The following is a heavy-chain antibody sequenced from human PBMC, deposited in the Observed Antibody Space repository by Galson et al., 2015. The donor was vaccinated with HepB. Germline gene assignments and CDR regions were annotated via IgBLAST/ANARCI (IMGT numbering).Heavy chain of an antibody. J-gene: IGHJ3*02. V-gene: IGHV2-5*01. D-gene: IGHD2-2*01. CDR1: GFSLSTSGVG. CDR3: AHSLRYCSSTSCFSFNAFDI. Sequence: PALVKPTQPLTLTCTFSGFSLSTSGVGVGWIRQPPGKALEWLALIYWNDDKRYSPSLKSRLTITKDTSKNQVVLTMTSMDPVDTATYYCAHSLRYCSSTSCFSFNAFDIWGQGTMVTVSS. CDR2: IYWNDDK.